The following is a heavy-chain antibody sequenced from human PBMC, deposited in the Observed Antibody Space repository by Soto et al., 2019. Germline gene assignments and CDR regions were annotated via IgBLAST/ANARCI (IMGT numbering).Heavy chain of an antibody. V-gene: IGHV3-33*01. Sequence: GGSLRLSCAASGFTFSHYGMEWVRQAPGKRLEWVALIWNDGSIQHYADSVKGRFTISRDNSKNTLYLEMDSLRAEDTAVFYCARISRYCSSGTCRHSYDMDVWGQGTTVTVSS. CDR1: GFTFSHYG. CDR3: ARISRYCSSGTCRHSYDMDV. D-gene: IGHD2-15*01. J-gene: IGHJ6*02. CDR2: IWNDGSIQ.